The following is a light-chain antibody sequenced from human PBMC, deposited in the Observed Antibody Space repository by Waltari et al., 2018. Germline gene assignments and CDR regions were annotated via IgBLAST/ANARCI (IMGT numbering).Light chain of an antibody. CDR3: CSYAGSAVSV. CDR1: SSDIGKYNL. V-gene: IGLV2-23*02. CDR2: DVD. Sequence: QSALTHTATVAGSPGQSITIFCRAASSDIGKYNLVSRYHHHPGKAPTLVVYDVDKRPSGVSNRFSGSKSGNTAFLTISGLQTADEADYYCCSYAGSAVSVFGGGTKLTVL. J-gene: IGLJ3*02.